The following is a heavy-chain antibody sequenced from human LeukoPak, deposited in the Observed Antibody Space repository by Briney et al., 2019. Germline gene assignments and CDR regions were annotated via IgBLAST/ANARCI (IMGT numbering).Heavy chain of an antibody. V-gene: IGHV4-39*01. D-gene: IGHD5-24*01. CDR1: GGSISSSFNY. J-gene: IGHJ4*02. CDR3: ARFRPTI. Sequence: PSETLSLTCTVSGGSISSSFNYWGWIRQPPGKGLEWIGSIYNTGSAYSNPSLKSRLDFFVDLSKNQISLKLSSVAAADTAVYYCARFRPTIWGQGSLVYVSS. CDR2: IYNTGSA.